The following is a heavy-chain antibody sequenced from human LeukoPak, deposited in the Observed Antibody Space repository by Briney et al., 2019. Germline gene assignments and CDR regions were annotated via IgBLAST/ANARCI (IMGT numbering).Heavy chain of an antibody. CDR1: AFTLNRYA. D-gene: IGHD4-17*01. CDR3: AESPMTRVTTGGFDF. J-gene: IGHJ4*02. CDR2: ISSTRGST. V-gene: IGHV3-23*01. Sequence: PGRSLRLSCAASAFTLNRYAISWVRQAPGKWLEWDSRISSTRGSTYYVDSVKRRFTISRDNSKNTLYLQMNSLRAEYTAVYYCAESPMTRVTTGGFDFWGQGTLVTVSS.